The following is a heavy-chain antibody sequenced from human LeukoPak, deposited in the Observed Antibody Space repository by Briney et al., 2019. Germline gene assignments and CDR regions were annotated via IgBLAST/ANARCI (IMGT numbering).Heavy chain of an antibody. CDR2: ISSSGSTI. CDR1: GFTFTDYY. V-gene: IGHV3-11*01. D-gene: IGHD5-24*01. Sequence: PGGSLRLSCAASGFTFTDYYMSWIRQAPGKGLEWVSYISSSGSTIYYADSVKGRFTISRDNAKNSLYLQMNSLRAEDTAVYYCARSRDGYNFYYFDYWGQGTLVTVSS. J-gene: IGHJ4*02. CDR3: ARSRDGYNFYYFDY.